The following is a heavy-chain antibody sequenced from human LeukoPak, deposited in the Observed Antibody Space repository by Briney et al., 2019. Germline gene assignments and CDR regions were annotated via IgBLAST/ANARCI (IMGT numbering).Heavy chain of an antibody. J-gene: IGHJ4*02. CDR2: INPSAGST. D-gene: IGHD7-27*01. CDR1: GYTLINYY. CDR3: ARTHSWGDKGYFDF. Sequence: ASVKVSCKASGYTLINYYMQWVRQAPGQGLEWMGIINPSAGSTSYAQKFQGRVSMTRDTSTSTVYMQLSSLRSEDTALYYCARTHSWGDKGYFDFWGQGTLVTVSS. V-gene: IGHV1-46*03.